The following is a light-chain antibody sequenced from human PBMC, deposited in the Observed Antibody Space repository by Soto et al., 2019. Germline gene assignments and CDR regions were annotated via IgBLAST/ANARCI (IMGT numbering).Light chain of an antibody. CDR2: AAS. CDR1: QAISSA. J-gene: IGKJ3*01. V-gene: IGKV1D-13*01. Sequence: GDRVTITCRARQAISSALAWYQQKPGKPPKLLIYAASTLQSGVPSRFSGTTSGTDFTLTIISLQPEDFATYYCQQFNNWPVTFGPGTKVDIK. CDR3: QQFNNWPVT.